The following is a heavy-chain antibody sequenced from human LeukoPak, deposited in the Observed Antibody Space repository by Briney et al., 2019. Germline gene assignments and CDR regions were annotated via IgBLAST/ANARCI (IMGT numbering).Heavy chain of an antibody. CDR2: IYYSGST. D-gene: IGHD3-10*01. V-gene: IGHV4-59*01. CDR1: GFTFSSYA. CDR3: ARVSYYGSGNDY. J-gene: IGHJ4*02. Sequence: GSLRLSCAASGFTFSSYAMHWVRQPPGKGLEWIGYIYYSGSTNYNPSLKSRVTISVDTSKNQFSLKLSSVTAADTAVYYCARVSYYGSGNDYWGQGTLVTVSS.